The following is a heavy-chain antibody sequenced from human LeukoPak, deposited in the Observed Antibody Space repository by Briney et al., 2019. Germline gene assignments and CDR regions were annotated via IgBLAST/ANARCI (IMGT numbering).Heavy chain of an antibody. CDR1: GGSISSGDYY. J-gene: IGHJ3*02. Sequence: SETLSLTCTVSGGSISSGDYYWSWIRQPPGKGLERIGYIYYSGSTNYNPSLESRVTISVDTSKNQFSLKLSSVTAADTAVYYCARGGGRGYYDSSGYADAFDIWGQGTMVTVSS. V-gene: IGHV4-61*08. CDR3: ARGGGRGYYDSSGYADAFDI. CDR2: IYYSGST. D-gene: IGHD3-22*01.